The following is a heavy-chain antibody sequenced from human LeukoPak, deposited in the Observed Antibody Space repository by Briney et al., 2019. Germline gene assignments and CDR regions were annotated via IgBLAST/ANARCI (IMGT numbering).Heavy chain of an antibody. D-gene: IGHD3-9*01. CDR2: IIPIFGTA. J-gene: IGHJ5*02. CDR3: ATQFSPALVGNWFDP. V-gene: IGHV1-69*13. Sequence: SVKVSCKASGGTFSSYAISWVRQAPGQGLEWMGGIIPIFGTANYAQKFQGRVTITADESTSTAYMELSSLRSEDTAVYYCATQFSPALVGNWFDPWGQGTLVTVSS. CDR1: GGTFSSYA.